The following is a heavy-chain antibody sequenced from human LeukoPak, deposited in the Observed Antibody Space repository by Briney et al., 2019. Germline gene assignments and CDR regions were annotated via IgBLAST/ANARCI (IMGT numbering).Heavy chain of an antibody. Sequence: GGSLRLSCAASGFTFSSYSMNRVRQAPGKGLEWVSSISSSSSYIYYADSVKGRFTISRDNAKNSLYLQMNSLRAEDTAVYYCARDPVPYYFDYWGQGTLVTVSS. CDR1: GFTFSSYS. V-gene: IGHV3-21*01. CDR3: ARDPVPYYFDY. J-gene: IGHJ4*02. CDR2: ISSSSSYI.